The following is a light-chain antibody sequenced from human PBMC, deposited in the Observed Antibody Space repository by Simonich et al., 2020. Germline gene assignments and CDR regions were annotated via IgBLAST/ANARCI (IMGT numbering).Light chain of an antibody. CDR3: AAWDDSLSGWV. CDR2: RNN. V-gene: IGLV1-47*01. CDR1: SSNIGSNY. Sequence: QSVLTQPPSASGTPGQRVTISCSGSSSNIGSNYVYWYQQLPGTAPKLLIYRNNQRPPGVPDRFSGSKSGTSASLAIRGLRSEDEAEYYCAAWDDSLSGWVFGGGTKLTVL. J-gene: IGLJ3*02.